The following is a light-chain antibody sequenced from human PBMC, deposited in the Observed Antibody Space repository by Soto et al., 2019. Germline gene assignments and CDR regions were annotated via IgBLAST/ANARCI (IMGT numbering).Light chain of an antibody. CDR1: SSDVGGHDY. Sequence: QSARTQPAAVSGSTGQSSTISCTGTSSDVGGHDYVSWYQQHPGKAPKLIIYEVRNRPSGVSNRFSGSKSGNTASLTISGLQAEDEADYYCSSYSSTTLVFGTGTKVTVL. CDR2: EVR. J-gene: IGLJ1*01. V-gene: IGLV2-14*01. CDR3: SSYSSTTLV.